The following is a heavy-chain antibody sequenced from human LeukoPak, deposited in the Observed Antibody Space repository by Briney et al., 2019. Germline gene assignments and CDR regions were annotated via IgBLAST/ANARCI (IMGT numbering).Heavy chain of an antibody. Sequence: ASVKVSCKASGYTFTSSDLNWVRQAAGQGLEWMGWINPNGGRTGYAQKFQGRVTMTAKTSISTAYMELSRLTFDDTAVYYCARGRAGLAAAGTYDYWGQGTLITVSS. J-gene: IGHJ4*02. V-gene: IGHV1-8*01. CDR2: INPNGGRT. D-gene: IGHD6-13*01. CDR1: GYTFTSSD. CDR3: ARGRAGLAAAGTYDY.